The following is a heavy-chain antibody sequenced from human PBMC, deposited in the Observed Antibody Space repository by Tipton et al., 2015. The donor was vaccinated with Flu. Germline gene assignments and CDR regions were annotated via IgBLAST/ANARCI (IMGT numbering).Heavy chain of an antibody. CDR2: INWVSSSM. J-gene: IGHJ6*02. Sequence: SLRLSCAASGFTFDDYSMHWVRQAPGKGLEWVSSINWVSSSMDYADSVKGPFTISRDNAKNSLYLQMNSLTAEDTALYYCARDLSPCSSMDYYSYAGMDVWGQGTGVTVSS. V-gene: IGHV3-9*01. CDR1: GFTFDDYS. D-gene: IGHD6-13*01. CDR3: ARDLSPCSSMDYYSYAGMDV.